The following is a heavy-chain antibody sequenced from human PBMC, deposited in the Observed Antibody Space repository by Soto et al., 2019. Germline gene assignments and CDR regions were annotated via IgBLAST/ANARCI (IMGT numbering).Heavy chain of an antibody. D-gene: IGHD3-22*01. J-gene: IGHJ4*02. V-gene: IGHV3-30-3*01. Sequence: GGSLRLSCAASGFTFSSYAMHWVRQAPGKGLEWVAVISYDGSNKYYADSVKGRFSISRDNSKNTLDLQMNSLRAEDTALYYCAREDRSGYYHFDYWGQGAPVTVSS. CDR2: ISYDGSNK. CDR1: GFTFSSYA. CDR3: AREDRSGYYHFDY.